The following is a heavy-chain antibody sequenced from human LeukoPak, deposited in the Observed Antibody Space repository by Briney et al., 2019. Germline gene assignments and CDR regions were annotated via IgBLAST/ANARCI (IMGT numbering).Heavy chain of an antibody. V-gene: IGHV4-61*02. J-gene: IGHJ3*02. Sequence: PSQTLSLTCTVSGGSISSGSYYWSWIRQPAGKGLEWIGRIYTSGSTNYNASLKSRVTISVDTSKNQFSLKLSSVTAADTAVYYCAREMNYYGSGSLDIWGQGTMVTVSS. CDR1: GGSISSGSYY. CDR3: AREMNYYGSGSLDI. CDR2: IYTSGST. D-gene: IGHD3-10*01.